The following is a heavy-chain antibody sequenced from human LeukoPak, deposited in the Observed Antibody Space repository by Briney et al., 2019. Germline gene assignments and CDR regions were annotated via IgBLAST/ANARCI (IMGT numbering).Heavy chain of an antibody. V-gene: IGHV4-59*01. Sequence: PSETLSLTCTVSGGSISGWYWSWIRQPPGKGLEWIGYIYGSGYTDYNPYLKSRVTMSIDTSKNHFSLKLTSVTAADTATYYCARETSLAGFASGLGFNYWGQGILVTVSS. CDR1: GGSISGWY. J-gene: IGHJ4*02. D-gene: IGHD6-19*01. CDR2: IYGSGYT. CDR3: ARETSLAGFASGLGFNY.